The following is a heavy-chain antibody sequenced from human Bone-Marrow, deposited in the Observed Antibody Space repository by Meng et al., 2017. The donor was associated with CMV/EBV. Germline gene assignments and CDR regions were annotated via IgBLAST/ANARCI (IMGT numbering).Heavy chain of an antibody. CDR3: ARGESYDILTGYYPLIGAFDI. Sequence: SETLSLTCTVSGGSVSSGSNYWSWIRQPPGKGLEWIGHIYYSGSTNYNPSLKSRVTISVDTSKNQFSLKFTSVTAADTAVYYCARGESYDILTGYYPLIGAFDIWGQGTMVTVSS. CDR1: GGSVSSGSNY. V-gene: IGHV4-61*01. CDR2: IYYSGST. D-gene: IGHD3-9*01. J-gene: IGHJ3*02.